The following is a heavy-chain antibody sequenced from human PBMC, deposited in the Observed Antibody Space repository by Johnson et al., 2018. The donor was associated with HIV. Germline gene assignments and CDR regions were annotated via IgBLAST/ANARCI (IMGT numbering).Heavy chain of an antibody. Sequence: VQLVESGGGAVQPGRSLRLSCAASGFTFSSYGMHWVRQAPGKGLEWVANIKQDGSEEYYVDSVKGRFTISRDNAKNSLYLQRTSLRAEDTAGYYCARWEDTTFDIWGQGTMVTVSS. D-gene: IGHD1-26*01. J-gene: IGHJ3*02. CDR2: IKQDGSEE. CDR1: GFTFSSYG. V-gene: IGHV3-7*01. CDR3: ARWEDTTFDI.